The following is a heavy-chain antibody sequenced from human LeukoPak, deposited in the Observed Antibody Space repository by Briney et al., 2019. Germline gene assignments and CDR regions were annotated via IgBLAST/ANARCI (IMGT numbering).Heavy chain of an antibody. Sequence: AGGSLRLSCAASGFTFSTYSMNWVRQAPGKGLEWVSSITSSRIYIYYADSVKGRFTISRDNAKNSLYLQMNSLRAEDTAVYYCARDGSRGNLVTAPDFWGQGTLVTVSS. CDR2: ITSSRIYI. CDR1: GFTFSTYS. V-gene: IGHV3-21*01. D-gene: IGHD2-21*02. J-gene: IGHJ4*02. CDR3: ARDGSRGNLVTAPDF.